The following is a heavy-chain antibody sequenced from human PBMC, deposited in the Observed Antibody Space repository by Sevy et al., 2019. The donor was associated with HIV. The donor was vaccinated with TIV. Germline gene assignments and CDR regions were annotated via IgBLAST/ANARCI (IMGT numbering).Heavy chain of an antibody. Sequence: GESLKISCQGSGYSFTSHWIAWVRQMPGKGLEWMGIIYPDDSDTRYSPSFQGQVTFSADKSIFTAYLQWSSLKASDTATYYCATSRSGYFDGSGYYIYWGQGIQVTVSS. V-gene: IGHV5-51*01. CDR3: ATSRSGYFDGSGYYIY. CDR2: IYPDDSDT. D-gene: IGHD3-22*01. CDR1: GYSFTSHW. J-gene: IGHJ4*01.